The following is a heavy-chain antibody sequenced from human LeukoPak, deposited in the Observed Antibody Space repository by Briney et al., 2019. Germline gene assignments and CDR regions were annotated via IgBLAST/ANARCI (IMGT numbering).Heavy chain of an antibody. CDR3: ARGRRRVRGALLYYYYYYMDV. J-gene: IGHJ6*03. V-gene: IGHV4-59*01. CDR1: GGSISSYY. D-gene: IGHD3-10*01. Sequence: PSETLSLTCTVSGGSISSYYWSWIRQPPGKGLEWIGYIYYSGSTNYNPSLKSRVTISVDTSKNQFSLKLSSVTAADTAVYYCARGRRRVRGALLYYYYYYMDVWGKGTTVTISS. CDR2: IYYSGST.